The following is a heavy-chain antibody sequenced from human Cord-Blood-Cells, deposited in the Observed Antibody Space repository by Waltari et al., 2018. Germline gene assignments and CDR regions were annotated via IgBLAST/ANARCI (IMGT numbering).Heavy chain of an antibody. CDR1: GFTVSSNY. CDR2: IYNGGST. CDR3: ARKYSYGYYFDY. Sequence: EVQLVASGGGLIQPGGSLRLPCAASGFTVSSNYMSWVRQAPGKGLEWGSVIYNGGSTYYADSVKGRFTISRDNSKNTLYLQMNSLRAEDTAVYYCARKYSYGYYFDYWGQGTLVTVSS. V-gene: IGHV3-53*01. J-gene: IGHJ4*02. D-gene: IGHD5-18*01.